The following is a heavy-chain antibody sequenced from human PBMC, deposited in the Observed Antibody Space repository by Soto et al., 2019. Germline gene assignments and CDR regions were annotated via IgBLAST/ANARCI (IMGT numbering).Heavy chain of an antibody. V-gene: IGHV3-23*01. D-gene: IGHD3-3*01. CDR3: GVITPAYYDFWSGYFIPYYYYGMDV. CDR2: ISGSGGST. CDR1: GFTFSSYA. J-gene: IGHJ6*02. Sequence: GGSLRLSCAASGFTFSSYAMSWVRQAPGKGLEWVSAISGSGGSTYYADSVKGRFTISRDNSKNTLYLQMNSLRAEDTAVYYCGVITPAYYDFWSGYFIPYYYYGMDVWGQGTTVTVS.